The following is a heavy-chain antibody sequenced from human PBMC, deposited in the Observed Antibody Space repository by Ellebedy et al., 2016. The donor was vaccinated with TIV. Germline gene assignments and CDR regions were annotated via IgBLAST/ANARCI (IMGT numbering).Heavy chain of an antibody. CDR1: GGSISSYH. J-gene: IGHJ6*02. D-gene: IGHD2-21*02. V-gene: IGHV4-59*01. CDR3: ARDLGGGDSGYGMDV. CDR2: IYYSGST. Sequence: SETLSLTXTVSGGSISSYHWSWIRQPPGKGLEWIGYIYYSGSTNYNPSLKSRVTISVDTSKNQFSLKLSSVTAADTAVYYCARDLGGGDSGYGMDVWGQGTTVTVSS.